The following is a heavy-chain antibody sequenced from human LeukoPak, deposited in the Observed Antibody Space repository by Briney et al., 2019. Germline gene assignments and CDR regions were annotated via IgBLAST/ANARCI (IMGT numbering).Heavy chain of an antibody. CDR2: INPSGGST. J-gene: IGHJ4*02. V-gene: IGHV1-46*01. CDR3: ARAARVDTAMVQFDY. CDR1: GYTFTSYY. D-gene: IGHD5-18*01. Sequence: ASVKVSCKASGYTFTSYYMHWVRQAPGQGLEWMGIINPSGGSTSYAQKFQGRVTMTRDTSTSTVYMELSSLRSEDTAVYYCARAARVDTAMVQFDYWGQGTLVTVSS.